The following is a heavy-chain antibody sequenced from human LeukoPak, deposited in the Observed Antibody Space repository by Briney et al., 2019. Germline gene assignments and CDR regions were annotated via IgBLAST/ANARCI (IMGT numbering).Heavy chain of an antibody. J-gene: IGHJ4*02. D-gene: IGHD2-2*01. CDR1: GFTFSAYW. Sequence: PGGSLRLSCAASGFTFSAYWMSWVRQAPGMGLEWVANIRPDGSEKYYVDSVKGRFTISRDNPKNSLYLQMNSLRAEDTAVYYCARDGGSAMPFDYWGQGTLVTVAS. V-gene: IGHV3-7*01. CDR2: IRPDGSEK. CDR3: ARDGGSAMPFDY.